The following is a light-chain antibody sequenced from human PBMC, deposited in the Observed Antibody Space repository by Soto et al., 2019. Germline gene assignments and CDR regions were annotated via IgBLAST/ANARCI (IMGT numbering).Light chain of an antibody. CDR1: QSVSSSY. CDR2: GAS. J-gene: IGKJ1*01. CDR3: QQYGSSPWT. V-gene: IGKV3-20*01. Sequence: EIVLTQSPGTLSLSPGERATLSCRASQSVSSSYLAWYQQKPGQAPRLLIYGASSRATGIPDRFNGSGSGTDFTLTVSRLEREDFAVYYCQQYGSSPWTFGQGTKVEIK.